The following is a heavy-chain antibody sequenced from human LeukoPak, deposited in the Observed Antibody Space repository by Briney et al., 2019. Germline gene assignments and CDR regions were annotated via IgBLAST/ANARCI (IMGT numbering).Heavy chain of an antibody. Sequence: TGGSLRLSCAASGFTFSCYAMHWVRQAPGKGLEYVSAISSDGGSTYYANSAKGRFTISRDNSKNTLYLQMSSLRAEDTAVYYCAKDLLKCSSTSCYGWYYYGMDVWGQGTTVTVSS. CDR2: ISSDGGST. CDR3: AKDLLKCSSTSCYGWYYYGMDV. CDR1: GFTFSCYA. D-gene: IGHD2-2*01. J-gene: IGHJ6*02. V-gene: IGHV3-64*01.